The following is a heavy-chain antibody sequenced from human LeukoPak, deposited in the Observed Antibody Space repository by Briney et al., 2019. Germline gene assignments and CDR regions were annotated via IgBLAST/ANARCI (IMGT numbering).Heavy chain of an antibody. V-gene: IGHV1-3*01. Sequence: ASVKVSCKASGYTFTSYAMHWVSQAPGQRLEWMGWINAGNGNTKYSQKFQGRVNITRDTSASTAYMELSSLRSEDTAVYYCARGGDYYGSGSYRPKYYYYGMDVWGKGTTVTVSS. CDR2: INAGNGNT. J-gene: IGHJ6*04. D-gene: IGHD3-10*01. CDR3: ARGGDYYGSGSYRPKYYYYGMDV. CDR1: GYTFTSYA.